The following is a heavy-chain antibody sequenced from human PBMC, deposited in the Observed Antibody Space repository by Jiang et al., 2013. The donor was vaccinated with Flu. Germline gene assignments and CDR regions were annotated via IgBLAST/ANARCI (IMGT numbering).Heavy chain of an antibody. CDR3: ARDMYYDFWSVYYYGMDV. V-gene: IGHV1-69*04. CDR2: SSPILGIA. D-gene: IGHD3-3*01. Sequence: SSVKVSCKASGGTFSSYAISWVRQAPWTRGLSGWEGSSPILGIANYAQKFQGRVTITADKSTSTAYMELSSLRSEDTAVYYCARDMYYDFWSVYYYGMDVWGQGTTVTVSS. J-gene: IGHJ6*02. CDR1: GGTFSSYA.